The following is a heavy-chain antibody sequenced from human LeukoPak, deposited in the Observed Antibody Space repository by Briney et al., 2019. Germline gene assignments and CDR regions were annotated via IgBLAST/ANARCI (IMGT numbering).Heavy chain of an antibody. D-gene: IGHD6-13*01. J-gene: IGHJ4*02. Sequence: ASVKVSCQASGYTFTSYGISWVRQAPGQGLERMGCISAYNDNTNYAQKLQGRVTMTTDTSTSTAYMELSSLRSDDTAVYYCARDRRAAGGFFSPEYWGQGTQVTVSS. CDR1: GYTFTSYG. V-gene: IGHV1-18*01. CDR3: ARDRRAAGGFFSPEY. CDR2: ISAYNDNT.